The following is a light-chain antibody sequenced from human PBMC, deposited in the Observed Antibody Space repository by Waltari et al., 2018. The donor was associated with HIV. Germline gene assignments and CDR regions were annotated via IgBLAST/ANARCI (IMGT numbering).Light chain of an antibody. CDR3: ATWDSGLSAVV. J-gene: IGLJ2*01. CDR1: SSNIGYTY. V-gene: IGLV1-51*01. CDR2: DNN. Sequence: QSALTQPPSVSATPGQKVTISCSGSSSNIGYTYVFWYQPLPGTAPKLLIYDNNKRPSGIPDRFSGSKSGTSATLGITGLQTGDEADYYCATWDSGLSAVVFGGGTKLTVL.